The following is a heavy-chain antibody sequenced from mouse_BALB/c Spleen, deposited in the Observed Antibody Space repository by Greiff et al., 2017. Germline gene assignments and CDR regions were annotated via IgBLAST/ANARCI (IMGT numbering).Heavy chain of an antibody. V-gene: IGHV1-15*01. J-gene: IGHJ4*01. CDR1: GYTFTDYE. Sequence: VQLQQSGAELVRPGASVTLSCKASGYTFTDYEMHWVKQTPVHGLEWIGAIDPETGGTAYNQKFKGKATLTADKSSSTAYMELRSLTSEDSAVYYCARAYGYPFYYAMDYWGQGTSVTVSS. CDR3: ARAYGYPFYYAMDY. D-gene: IGHD1-2*01. CDR2: IDPETGGT.